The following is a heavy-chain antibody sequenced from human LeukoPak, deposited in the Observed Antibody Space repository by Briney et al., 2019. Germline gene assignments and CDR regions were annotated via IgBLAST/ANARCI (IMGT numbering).Heavy chain of an antibody. D-gene: IGHD3-22*01. Sequence: PGGSLRLSWAASGLTFSSYEMNWVRQDPGEGLGWVSYISSSGSSIYYADSVKGRFTISRDNAKKSLYLQMHSLRAEDTAVYYCARDSHKFDSSGYYPDAFDIWGQGTMVTVSS. CDR3: ARDSHKFDSSGYYPDAFDI. CDR1: GLTFSSYE. V-gene: IGHV3-48*03. J-gene: IGHJ3*02. CDR2: ISSSGSSI.